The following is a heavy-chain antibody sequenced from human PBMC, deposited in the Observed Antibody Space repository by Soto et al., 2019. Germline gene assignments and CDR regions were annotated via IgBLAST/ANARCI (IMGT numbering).Heavy chain of an antibody. J-gene: IGHJ6*03. CDR1: GYTFTSYG. D-gene: IGHD3-9*01. Sequence: ASVKVSCKASGYTFTSYGISWVRQAPGQGLEWMGWISAYNGNTNYAQKLQGRVTMTTDTSTSTAYMELRSLRSDDTAVYYCASVPYDILTGPENHYYYYYMDVWGKGTTVTVSS. V-gene: IGHV1-18*01. CDR3: ASVPYDILTGPENHYYYYYMDV. CDR2: ISAYNGNT.